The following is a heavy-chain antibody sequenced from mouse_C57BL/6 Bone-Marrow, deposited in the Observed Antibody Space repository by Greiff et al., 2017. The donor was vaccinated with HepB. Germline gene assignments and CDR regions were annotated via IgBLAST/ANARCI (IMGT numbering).Heavy chain of an antibody. J-gene: IGHJ3*01. Sequence: EVKLVESGGGLVQPGGSMKLSCVASGFTFSNYWMNWVRQSPEKGLEWVAQIRLKSDNYATHYAESVKGRFTISRDDSKSSVYLQMNNLRAEDTGIYYCTGAYYSKTWFAYWGQGTLVTVSA. D-gene: IGHD2-5*01. V-gene: IGHV6-3*01. CDR3: TGAYYSKTWFAY. CDR1: GFTFSNYW. CDR2: IRLKSDNYAT.